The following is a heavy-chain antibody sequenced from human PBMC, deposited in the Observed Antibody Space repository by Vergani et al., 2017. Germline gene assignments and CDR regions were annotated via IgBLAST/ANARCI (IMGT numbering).Heavy chain of an antibody. Sequence: QVQLVESGGGVVQPGRSLRLSCAASGFTFSSYGMHWVRQAPGKGLEWVAVIWYDGSNKYYADSVKGRFTISRDNSKNTLYLQMNSLRAEDTAVYYCAGNGVTGGLSDAFDIWGQGTMVTVSS. CDR1: GFTFSSYG. V-gene: IGHV3-33*01. D-gene: IGHD4-17*01. CDR3: AGNGVTGGLSDAFDI. J-gene: IGHJ3*02. CDR2: IWYDGSNK.